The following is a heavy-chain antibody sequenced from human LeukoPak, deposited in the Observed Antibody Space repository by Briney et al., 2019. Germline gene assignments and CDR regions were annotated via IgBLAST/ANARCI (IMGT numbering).Heavy chain of an antibody. CDR2: INHSGST. D-gene: IGHD5-18*01. CDR1: GGSFSGYY. Sequence: PSETLSLTCAVYGGSFSGYYWSWIRQPPGKGLEWIGEINHSGSTNYNPSLKSRVTISVDTSKNQFSLKLSSVTAADTAVYYCARGVPGTQLWLRKGRFDYWGQGTLVTVSS. CDR3: ARGVPGTQLWLRKGRFDY. J-gene: IGHJ4*02. V-gene: IGHV4-34*01.